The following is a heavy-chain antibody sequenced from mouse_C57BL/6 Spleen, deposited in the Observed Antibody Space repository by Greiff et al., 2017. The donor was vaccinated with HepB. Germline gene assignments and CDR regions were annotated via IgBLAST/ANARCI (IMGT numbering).Heavy chain of an antibody. Sequence: QVQLQQPGAELVKPGASVKLSCKASGYTFTSYWMHWVKQRPGQGLEWIGMIHPNSGSTNYNEKFKSKATLTVDKSSSTAYMQLSSLTSEDSAVYYCALHDYDVFYFAYWSQGTTLTVSS. CDR1: GYTFTSYW. D-gene: IGHD2-4*01. V-gene: IGHV1-64*01. J-gene: IGHJ2*01. CDR2: IHPNSGST. CDR3: ALHDYDVFYFAY.